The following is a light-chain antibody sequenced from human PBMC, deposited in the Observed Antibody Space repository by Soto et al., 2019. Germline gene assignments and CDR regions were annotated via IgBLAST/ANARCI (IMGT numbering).Light chain of an antibody. Sequence: EIVMTQSPATLSVSPGERVTLSCRASQSVSRNLAWYQQKPGQAPRLLIYGASTGATGIPARFSGSGSGTEFTLTISSLQSEDFAFYYYQQYNNWPSFGQGTKVEIK. CDR2: GAS. CDR3: QQYNNWPS. V-gene: IGKV3-15*01. J-gene: IGKJ1*01. CDR1: QSVSRN.